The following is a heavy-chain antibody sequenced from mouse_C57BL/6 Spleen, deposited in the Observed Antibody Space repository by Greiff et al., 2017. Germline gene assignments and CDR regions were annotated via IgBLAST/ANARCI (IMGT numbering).Heavy chain of an antibody. V-gene: IGHV1-64*01. CDR3: AYDYGSSFAY. Sequence: VKRQQPGAELVKPGASVKLSCQASGYTFTSYWMLWVAQRPGQGLEWIGMILPNSGSTNYSEKFKSKATLTVDKSSSTAYMQLSSLTSEDSAVYYCAYDYGSSFAYWGQGTRVTVSA. J-gene: IGHJ3*01. CDR1: GYTFTSYW. D-gene: IGHD1-1*01. CDR2: ILPNSGST.